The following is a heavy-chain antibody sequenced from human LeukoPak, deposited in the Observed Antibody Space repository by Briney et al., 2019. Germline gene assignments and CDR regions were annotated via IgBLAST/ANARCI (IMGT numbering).Heavy chain of an antibody. CDR1: GGSINSSSRNSYY. CDR2: IYYSGTT. D-gene: IGHD3-10*01. Sequence: SETLSLTCTVSGGSINSSSRNSYYWGWIRQPPGKGLEWVGGIYYSGTTYYSPSLKSRVTMSVDMSKNQFSLRLSSVTAADTAVYYCARGRRVLWFGELSYMVPFDYWGQGTLVTVSS. V-gene: IGHV4-39*01. J-gene: IGHJ4*02. CDR3: ARGRRVLWFGELSYMVPFDY.